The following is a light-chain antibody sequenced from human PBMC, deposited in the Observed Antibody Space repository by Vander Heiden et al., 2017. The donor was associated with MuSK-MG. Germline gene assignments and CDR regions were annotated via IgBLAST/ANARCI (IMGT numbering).Light chain of an antibody. J-gene: IGLJ3*02. CDR3: KIWHSSAGV. V-gene: IGLV5-45*03. CDR1: GGIDGGTYW. CDR2: YKADEDK. Sequence: QAVLTPPSSLSASPGAAASLTCTLRGGIDGGTYWIYWYQQKTGSPPQYLLRYKADEDKQQGSGVPSRFAGSKDASANAGILLISGLQAEDEADYYCKIWHSSAGVFGGGTKLTVL.